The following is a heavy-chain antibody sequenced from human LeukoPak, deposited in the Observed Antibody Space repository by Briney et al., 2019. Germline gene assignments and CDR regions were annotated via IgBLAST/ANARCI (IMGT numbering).Heavy chain of an antibody. CDR2: INPNSGGT. J-gene: IGHJ4*02. CDR1: GYTFTGYY. Sequence: GGPAKACCTASGYTFTGYYMHWVRQSPGQGLEWMGWINPNSGGTNYAQKFQGRVTMTRDTSISTAYMELSRLRSDDTAVYYCARDLANTAMADYWGEGTLPSVSS. V-gene: IGHV1-2*02. D-gene: IGHD5-18*01. CDR3: ARDLANTAMADY.